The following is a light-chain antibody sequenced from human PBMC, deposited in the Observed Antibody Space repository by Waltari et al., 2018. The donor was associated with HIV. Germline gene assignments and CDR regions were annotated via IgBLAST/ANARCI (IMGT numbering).Light chain of an antibody. V-gene: IGLV2-14*01. CDR3: CSHTTTSTTYV. CDR2: EVS. Sequence: QSALTQPPSVSGSPGQSITISCTGTSSDLFGYNYVSCYHKHPDKAPKIIIYEVSNRPSGVSNRFSGSKSGYTATLTISGLQAEDEADYYCCSHTTTSTTYVFGTGTKVTVL. CDR1: SSDLFGYNY. J-gene: IGLJ1*01.